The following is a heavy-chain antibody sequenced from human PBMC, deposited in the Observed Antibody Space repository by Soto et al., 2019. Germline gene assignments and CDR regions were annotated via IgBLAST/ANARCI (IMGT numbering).Heavy chain of an antibody. CDR1: GYPISSFS. CDR2: ISDTENF. V-gene: IGHV4-59*01. J-gene: IGHJ6*02. Sequence: PSETLSLTCTVSGYPISSFSWSWIRQPPGKGLEWIGCISDTENFNYNPSLKNRVTISVDTSKTELSLRLRSVTAADTAGYYCARGGEDRGTYRDYGMDVWGQGTTVTVSS. CDR3: ARGGEDRGTYRDYGMDV. D-gene: IGHD3-16*02.